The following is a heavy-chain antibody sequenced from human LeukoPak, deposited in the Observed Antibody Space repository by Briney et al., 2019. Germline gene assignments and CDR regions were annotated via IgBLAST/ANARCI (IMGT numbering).Heavy chain of an antibody. D-gene: IGHD3-10*01. CDR3: AKGGFGRPFDY. CDR1: GFTFNSYE. V-gene: IGHV3-48*03. Sequence: GGSLRLSCTASGFTFNSYEMNWVRQAPGKGLEWVSYISSSGSTIHFADSVKGRFTISRDNAKNSLYLQMNSLRAEDTAVYYCAKGGFGRPFDYWGQGTLVTVSS. CDR2: ISSSGSTI. J-gene: IGHJ4*02.